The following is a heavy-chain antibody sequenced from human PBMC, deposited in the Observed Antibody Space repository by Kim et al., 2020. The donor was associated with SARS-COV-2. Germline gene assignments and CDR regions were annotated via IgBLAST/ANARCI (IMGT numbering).Heavy chain of an antibody. Sequence: SETLSLTCTVSGGSISSSSYYWGWIRQPPGKGLEWIGSIYYSGSTYYNPSLKSRVTISVDTSKNQFSLKLSSVTAADTAVYYCARDRGGIAAAGAWAVAGTREFDYWGQGTLVTVSS. J-gene: IGHJ4*02. CDR3: ARDRGGIAAAGAWAVAGTREFDY. V-gene: IGHV4-39*07. CDR1: GGSISSSSYY. D-gene: IGHD6-13*01. CDR2: IYYSGST.